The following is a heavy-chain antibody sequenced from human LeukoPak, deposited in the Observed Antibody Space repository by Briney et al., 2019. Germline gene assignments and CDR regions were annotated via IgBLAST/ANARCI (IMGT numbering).Heavy chain of an antibody. J-gene: IGHJ4*02. D-gene: IGHD1-26*01. CDR2: ISSSGSTI. V-gene: IGHV3-48*03. CDR1: GFTFSSYE. CDR3: ARVDWELLDGDFDY. Sequence: GGSLRLSCAASGFTFSSYEMNWVRQAPGKGLEWVSYISSSGSTIYYADSVKGRFTISRDNAKNSLYLQMNSLRAEDTAVYYCARVDWELLDGDFDYWGQGTLVTVSA.